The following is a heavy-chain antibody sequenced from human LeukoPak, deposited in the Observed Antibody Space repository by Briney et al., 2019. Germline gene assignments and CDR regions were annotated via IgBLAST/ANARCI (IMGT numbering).Heavy chain of an antibody. V-gene: IGHV4-59*01. J-gene: IGHJ3*02. CDR3: ARGGCSYVKAETFDI. CDR1: GGSISSYY. CDR2: IYYSGST. D-gene: IGHD5-18*01. Sequence: SETLSLTCTVSGGSISSYYWSWIRQPPGKGLEWIGYIYYSGSTNYNPSLKSRVTISVDTSKNQFSLKLSSVTAADTAVYYCARGGCSYVKAETFDIWGQGTMVSVSS.